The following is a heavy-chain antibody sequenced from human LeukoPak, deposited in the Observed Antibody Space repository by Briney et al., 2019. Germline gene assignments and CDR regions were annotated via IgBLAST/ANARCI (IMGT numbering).Heavy chain of an antibody. CDR2: IYYSGST. CDR1: GGSISSYY. V-gene: IGHV4-59*01. D-gene: IGHD6-13*01. Sequence: SETLSLTCTVSGGSISSYYWSWIRQPPGKGLEWIGYIYYSGSTNYNPSLKSRVTISVVTSKNQFSLKLSSVTAADTAVYYCARGVLQLVRDAFDIWGQGTMVTVSS. J-gene: IGHJ3*02. CDR3: ARGVLQLVRDAFDI.